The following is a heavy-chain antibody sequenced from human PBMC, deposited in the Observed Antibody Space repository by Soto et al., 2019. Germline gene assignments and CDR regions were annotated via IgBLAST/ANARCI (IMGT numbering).Heavy chain of an antibody. CDR2: IYYTGTT. CDR3: ARLYTYGYDHFDH. V-gene: IGHV4-31*03. J-gene: IGHJ4*02. Sequence: SSETLSLTCTVSGDSISGGNYYWTWIRQHPGRGLEWIGYIYYTGTTHYSPSLQSRVTMSVDTSKNQISLTLTSLTPADTAVYFCARLYTYGYDHFDHWGQGTLVTVSS. CDR1: GDSISGGNYY. D-gene: IGHD5-18*01.